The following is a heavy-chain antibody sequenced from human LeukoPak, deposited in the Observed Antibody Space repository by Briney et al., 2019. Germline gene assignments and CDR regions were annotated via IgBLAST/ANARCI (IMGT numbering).Heavy chain of an antibody. D-gene: IGHD1-14*01. CDR1: GFSFPSYW. Sequence: GESLKTSCKGSGFSFPSYWIGWVRQMPGKGLEWMGIIYPGDSDTRYSPSFQGQVTISADKSISTAYLQWSSLMASDTAMYYCARLKDHTIDYWGQGTLVTVSS. CDR2: IYPGDSDT. CDR3: ARLKDHTIDY. J-gene: IGHJ4*02. V-gene: IGHV5-51*01.